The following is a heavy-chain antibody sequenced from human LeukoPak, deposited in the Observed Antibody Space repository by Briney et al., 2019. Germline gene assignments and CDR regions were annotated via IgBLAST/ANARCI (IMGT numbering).Heavy chain of an antibody. D-gene: IGHD3-9*01. V-gene: IGHV4-59*01. CDR3: TREGYDILTGYRAAFDV. J-gene: IGHJ3*01. CDR1: GGSISSYY. Sequence: PSETLSLTCTVSGGSISSYYWTWIRQPPGKGLEWIGYIYYSGSTNYNPSLKSRVTISIDTSKNQFSLKLSPVTAADTAVYYCTREGYDILTGYRAAFDVWGQGTMVTVSS. CDR2: IYYSGST.